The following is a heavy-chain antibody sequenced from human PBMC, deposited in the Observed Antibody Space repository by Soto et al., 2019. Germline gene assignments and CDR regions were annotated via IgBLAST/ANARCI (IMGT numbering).Heavy chain of an antibody. CDR2: IYPGDSDT. V-gene: IGHV5-51*01. CDR1: GYSFTSYW. Sequence: RGESLKISCKGSGYSFTSYWIGWVRQMPGKGLEWMGIIYPGDSDTRYSPSFQGQVTISADKSISTAYLQWSSLKASDTAMYYCARGHSGYYYYYGMDVWGQGTTVTVSS. J-gene: IGHJ6*02. D-gene: IGHD7-27*01. CDR3: ARGHSGYYYYYGMDV.